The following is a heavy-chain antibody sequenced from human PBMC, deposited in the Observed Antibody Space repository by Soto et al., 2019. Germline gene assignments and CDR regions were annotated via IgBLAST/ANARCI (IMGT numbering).Heavy chain of an antibody. D-gene: IGHD6-13*01. CDR3: AASYSSSWYNWFDP. CDR1: GGSISSYY. Sequence: ASETLSLTCTVSGGSISSYYWSWIRQPPGNGLEWIGYIYYSGSTNYNPSLKSRVTISVDTSKNQFSLKLSSVTAADTAVYYCAASYSSSWYNWFDPWGQGTLVTVSS. CDR2: IYYSGST. J-gene: IGHJ5*02. V-gene: IGHV4-59*08.